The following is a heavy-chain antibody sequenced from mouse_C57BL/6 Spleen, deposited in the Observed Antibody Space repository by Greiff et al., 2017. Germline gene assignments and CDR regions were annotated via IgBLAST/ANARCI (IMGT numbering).Heavy chain of an antibody. Sequence: QVQLQQSGAELARPGASVKMSCKASGYTFTSYTMHWVKQRPGQGLEWIGYINPSSGYTKYNQKFKDKATLTADKSSSTAYMQLSSLTSEDSAVYYCARGYSNHAMDYWGQGTSVTVSS. CDR1: GYTFTSYT. V-gene: IGHV1-4*01. J-gene: IGHJ4*01. D-gene: IGHD2-5*01. CDR2: INPSSGYT. CDR3: ARGYSNHAMDY.